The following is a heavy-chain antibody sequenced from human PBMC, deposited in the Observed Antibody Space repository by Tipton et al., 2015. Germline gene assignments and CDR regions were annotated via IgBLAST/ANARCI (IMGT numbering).Heavy chain of an antibody. CDR1: GFIFSDYY. V-gene: IGHV3-11*01. D-gene: IGHD3-16*01. CDR3: ARIRGRYVMDY. Sequence: SLRLSCAASGFIFSDYYMSWIRQAPGKGLEWLSYISSTGGDIYEADSVKGRFTISRDNAKNSLYLQMNSLTLDDTAVYYCARIRGRYVMDYWGQGTLVTVSS. J-gene: IGHJ4*02. CDR2: ISSTGGDI.